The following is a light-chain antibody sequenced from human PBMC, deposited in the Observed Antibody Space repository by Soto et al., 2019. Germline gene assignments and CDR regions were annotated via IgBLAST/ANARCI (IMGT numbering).Light chain of an antibody. Sequence: EIVLTQSPGTLSLSPGERATLSCRASQSVSSSYLAWYQQKPGQAPRLLLYGASTRATGISTRFSGGGSGTEFTLTISGLQSEDSAVYYCQQYKSWPPITFGQGTRLEIK. CDR3: QQYKSWPPIT. J-gene: IGKJ5*01. CDR2: GAS. CDR1: QSVSSSY. V-gene: IGKV3-15*01.